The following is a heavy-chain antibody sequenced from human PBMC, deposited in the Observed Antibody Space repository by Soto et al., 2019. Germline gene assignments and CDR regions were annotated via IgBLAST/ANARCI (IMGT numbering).Heavy chain of an antibody. J-gene: IGHJ6*02. D-gene: IGHD3-10*01. CDR1: GGSISSSNW. Sequence: QVQLQESGPGLVKPSGTLSLTCAVSGGSISSSNWWSWVRQPPGKGLEWIGEIYHSGSTNYNPSLKSRVTISVDKSKNQFSLKLSSVTAADTAVYYCARDTLSYGFGEPEGYYGMDVWGQGTTVTVSS. V-gene: IGHV4-4*02. CDR3: ARDTLSYGFGEPEGYYGMDV. CDR2: IYHSGST.